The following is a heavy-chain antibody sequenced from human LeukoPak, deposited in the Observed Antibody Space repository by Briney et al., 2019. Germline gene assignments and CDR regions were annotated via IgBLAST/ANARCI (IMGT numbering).Heavy chain of an antibody. CDR3: ASRRSAYCGGDCPEGY. Sequence: GGSLRLSCTASGFTFSSYSMNWVRQAPGKGLEWVSSISRSSTYIYYADSVKGRFTISRDNAKNSLYLQMNSLRAEDTAVYYCASRRSAYCGGDCPEGYWGQGTLVTVSS. J-gene: IGHJ4*02. V-gene: IGHV3-21*01. CDR2: ISRSSTYI. D-gene: IGHD2-21*02. CDR1: GFTFSSYS.